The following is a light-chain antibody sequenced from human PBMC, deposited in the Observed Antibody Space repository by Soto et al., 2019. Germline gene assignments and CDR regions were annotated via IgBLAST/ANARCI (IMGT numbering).Light chain of an antibody. CDR2: EVS. Sequence: QSALTQPPSASGSPGQSVTISCTGTSSDVGGYNYVSWYQQHPGKAPKLMIYEVSKRPSGVPDRFSGSKSGNTASLTVSGLQAEDEADYYCSSYAGSNNHWVFGGGNELTVL. J-gene: IGLJ3*02. V-gene: IGLV2-8*01. CDR3: SSYAGSNNHWV. CDR1: SSDVGGYNY.